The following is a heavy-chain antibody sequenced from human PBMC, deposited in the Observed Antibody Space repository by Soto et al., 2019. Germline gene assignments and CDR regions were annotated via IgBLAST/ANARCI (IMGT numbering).Heavy chain of an antibody. CDR3: ARDDGAPTSGHIVVVTRPYWYFDL. CDR1: GFTFSSYG. V-gene: IGHV3-33*01. J-gene: IGHJ2*01. Sequence: QVQLAESGGGVVQPGRSLRLSCAASGFTFSSYGIHWVRQAPGKGLEWVAVIWYDGSNKYHADSVKGRFTISRDNAKNTLYLQMNSLRAEDTAVYYCARDDGAPTSGHIVVVTRPYWYFDLWGRGTLVTVSS. CDR2: IWYDGSNK. D-gene: IGHD2-21*02.